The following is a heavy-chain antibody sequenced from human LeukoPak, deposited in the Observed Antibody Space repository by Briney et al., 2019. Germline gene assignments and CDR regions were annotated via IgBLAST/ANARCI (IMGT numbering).Heavy chain of an antibody. CDR2: IYYSGST. Sequence: SETLSLTCTVSGGSISSSSFYWDWIRQPPGKGLEWIGSIYYSGSTYYNPSLKSRVTISVDTSKNQFSLKLSSVPAADTAVYYCARASPDDSSGYYYVGVFDYWGQGTLVTVSS. J-gene: IGHJ4*02. CDR3: ARASPDDSSGYYYVGVFDY. D-gene: IGHD3-22*01. CDR1: GGSISSSSFY. V-gene: IGHV4-39*07.